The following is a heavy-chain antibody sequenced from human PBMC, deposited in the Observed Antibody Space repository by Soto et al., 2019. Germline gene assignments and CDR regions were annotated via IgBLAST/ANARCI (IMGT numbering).Heavy chain of an antibody. CDR3: AGIAKVAQCGGDCYPIDY. Sequence: QVQLQESGPGLVKPSETLSLTCTVSGGSVSSGSYYWSWIRQPPGKGLEWIGYIYYSGSTNYNPSLKSRVTISVDTSKNQFSLKRSSVTAADTAVYYCAGIAKVAQCGGDCYPIDYWGQGTLVTVSS. J-gene: IGHJ4*02. V-gene: IGHV4-61*01. D-gene: IGHD2-21*02. CDR1: GGSVSSGSYY. CDR2: IYYSGST.